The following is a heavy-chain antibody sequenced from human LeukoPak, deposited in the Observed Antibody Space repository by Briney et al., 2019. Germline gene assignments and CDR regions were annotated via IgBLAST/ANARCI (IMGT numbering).Heavy chain of an antibody. D-gene: IGHD2-15*01. Sequence: APVKVSCKASGYMLSSYGITWVRQAPGQGLEWMGWISAYNGNTNYAQKLQGRVTMTTDTSTSTAYMELRSLRSDDTAMYYCARDDLDCSGGTCYPDDYWGQGTLVTVSS. V-gene: IGHV1-18*01. CDR3: ARDDLDCSGGTCYPDDY. J-gene: IGHJ4*02. CDR1: GYMLSSYG. CDR2: ISAYNGNT.